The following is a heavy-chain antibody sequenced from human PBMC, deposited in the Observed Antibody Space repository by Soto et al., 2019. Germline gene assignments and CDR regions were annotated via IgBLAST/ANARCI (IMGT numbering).Heavy chain of an antibody. CDR1: GYTFSSYG. D-gene: IGHD2-15*01. CDR2: ISAYNGNI. CDR3: ARDWGLGYCSGASCSQFDY. Sequence: QVQLVQSGAEVKRPGASVKVSCKASGYTFSSYGISWVRQAPGQGLEWMGWISAYNGNINYAQRFQDRVAMTTDTSTSTAYVELRSLRSDDTAVYYCARDWGLGYCSGASCSQFDYWGQGTLVTVSS. J-gene: IGHJ4*02. V-gene: IGHV1-18*01.